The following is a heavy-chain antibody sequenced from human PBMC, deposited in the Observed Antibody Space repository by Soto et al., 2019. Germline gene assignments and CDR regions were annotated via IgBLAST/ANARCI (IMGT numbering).Heavy chain of an antibody. Sequence: QLQLQESGPRLVKPSKTLSLTCTVSGGSISNSSYLWGWIRQPPGKGLQWIGSVSYSGSTYYNPSLKSRVTISVDTSKTQSSLRLSSVTAADTAVYYCSRIAVSGPITGFDYWGQGALVTVSS. CDR3: SRIAVSGPITGFDY. J-gene: IGHJ4*02. CDR2: VSYSGST. D-gene: IGHD6-19*01. CDR1: GGSISNSSYL. V-gene: IGHV4-39*01.